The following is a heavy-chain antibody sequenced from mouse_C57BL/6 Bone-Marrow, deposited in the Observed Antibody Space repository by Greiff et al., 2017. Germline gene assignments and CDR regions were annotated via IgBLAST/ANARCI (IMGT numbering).Heavy chain of an antibody. CDR2: INPNNGGT. Sequence: VQLQQSGPELVKPGASVKISCKASGYTFTDYYMNWVKQSHGKSLEWIGDINPNNGGTSYNQKFKGKATLTVDKSSSTAYMELHSLTSEDSAVCFCALLPYYWGQGTSVTVSS. CDR1: GYTFTDYY. D-gene: IGHD5-1*01. CDR3: ALLPYY. J-gene: IGHJ4*01. V-gene: IGHV1-26*01.